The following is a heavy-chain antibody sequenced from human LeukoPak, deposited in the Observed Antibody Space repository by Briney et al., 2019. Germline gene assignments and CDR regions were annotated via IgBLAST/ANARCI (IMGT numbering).Heavy chain of an antibody. V-gene: IGHV3-23*01. CDR2: ISGSGGST. CDR1: GFTFSSYA. CDR3: AKDAAGPEY. J-gene: IGHJ4*02. Sequence: PGGSLRLSCGASGFTFSSYAMNWVRQAPGKGLEWVSAISGSGGSTYYADSVKGRFTISRDTSKNTLYLQMNSLRVEDTAVYYCAKDAAGPEYWGQGTLVTVST. D-gene: IGHD6-13*01.